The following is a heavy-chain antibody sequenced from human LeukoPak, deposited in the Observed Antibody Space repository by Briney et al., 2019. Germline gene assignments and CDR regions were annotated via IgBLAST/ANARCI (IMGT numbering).Heavy chain of an antibody. J-gene: IGHJ3*02. CDR3: ARGADRNPGAFDI. Sequence: PSETLPLTCTVSGGSISSYYWSWIRQPPGKGLEWIGYIYYSGSTNYNPSLKSRVAISVDTSKNQFSLKLSSVTAADTAVYYCARGADRNPGAFDIWGQGTMVTVSS. D-gene: IGHD1-14*01. V-gene: IGHV4-59*01. CDR2: IYYSGST. CDR1: GGSISSYY.